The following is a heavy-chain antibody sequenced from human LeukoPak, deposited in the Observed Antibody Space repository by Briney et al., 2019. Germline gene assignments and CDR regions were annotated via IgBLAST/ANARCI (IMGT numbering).Heavy chain of an antibody. D-gene: IGHD6-6*01. CDR2: MNPNSGNT. Sequence: ASVKVSCKASGYSFTSYDINWVRQATGQGLEWMGWMNPNSGNTGYAQKFKGRVTLTRDTSITTAYMELSGLSSEDTAIYYCAREPSLHSSSSYNFWGQGTLVTVSS. J-gene: IGHJ4*02. CDR3: AREPSLHSSSSYNF. CDR1: GYSFTSYD. V-gene: IGHV1-8*01.